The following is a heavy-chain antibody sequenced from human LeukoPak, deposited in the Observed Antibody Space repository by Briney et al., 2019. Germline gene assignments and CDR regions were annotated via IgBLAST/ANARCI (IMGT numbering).Heavy chain of an antibody. J-gene: IGHJ4*02. CDR1: GFTFSNYA. Sequence: GGSLRLSCSASGFTFSNYAMHWVRQAPGKGLEYVSAISSNGGSTYYADSVKGRFAISRDNSKNTLYLQMNSLRAEDTAIYYCAKHVYGGNLLPETWGQGTLVTVSS. D-gene: IGHD4-23*01. CDR2: ISSNGGST. CDR3: AKHVYGGNLLPET. V-gene: IGHV3-64*04.